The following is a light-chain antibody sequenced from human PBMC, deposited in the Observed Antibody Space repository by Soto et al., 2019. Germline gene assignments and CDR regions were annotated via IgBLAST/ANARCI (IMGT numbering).Light chain of an antibody. CDR2: DAS. V-gene: IGKV3D-20*01. CDR3: QQYGSSPFT. Sequence: EIVLTQSPATLSLSPGGRASLSCAASHSGSISYLAWYQQKPGLAPRLLIYDASSRATGIPDRFSGSGSGTDFTLTISRLEPEDFAVYYCQQYGSSPFTFGGGTKVDIK. J-gene: IGKJ4*01. CDR1: HSGSISY.